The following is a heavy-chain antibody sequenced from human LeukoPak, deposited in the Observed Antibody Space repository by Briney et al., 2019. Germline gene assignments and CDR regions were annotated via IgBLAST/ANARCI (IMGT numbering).Heavy chain of an antibody. V-gene: IGHV4-61*02. CDR1: GGSISSGSYY. CDR3: ARDRYGSGSYSDAFDI. Sequence: SETLSLTCTVSGGSISSGSYYWSWIRQPAGKGLEWIRRIYTSGSTNYNPSLKSRVTISVDTSKNQFSLKLSSVTAADTAVYYCARDRYGSGSYSDAFDIWGQGTMVTVSS. D-gene: IGHD3-10*01. CDR2: IYTSGST. J-gene: IGHJ3*02.